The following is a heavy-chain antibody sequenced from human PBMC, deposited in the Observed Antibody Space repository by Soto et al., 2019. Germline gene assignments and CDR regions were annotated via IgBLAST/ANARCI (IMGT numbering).Heavy chain of an antibody. J-gene: IGHJ5*02. CDR2: IYYSGST. V-gene: IGHV4-31*03. CDR1: GGSISSGGYY. Sequence: QVQLQESGPGLLKPSQTLSLTCTVSGGSISSGGYYWNWIRQHPAKGLEWIGYIYYSGSTYYEPSLKSRVTISVNTSKTQSSLKLSSVTAADTAVYYCARSVFPWGQGTLVTVSS. CDR3: ARSVFP.